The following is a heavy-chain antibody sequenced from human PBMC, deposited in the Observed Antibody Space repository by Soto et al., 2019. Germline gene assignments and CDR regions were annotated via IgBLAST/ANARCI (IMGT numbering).Heavy chain of an antibody. V-gene: IGHV4-30-4*01. CDR3: ARTHDYGDYGDY. CDR1: GGSISSGDYY. J-gene: IGHJ4*02. Sequence: SETVSLTCTVSGGSISSGDYYWSWIRQPPGKGLEWIGYIYYSGSTYYNPSLKSRVTISVDTSKNQFSLKLSSVTAADTAVYYCARTHDYGDYGDYWGQGTLVTVSS. CDR2: IYYSGST. D-gene: IGHD4-17*01.